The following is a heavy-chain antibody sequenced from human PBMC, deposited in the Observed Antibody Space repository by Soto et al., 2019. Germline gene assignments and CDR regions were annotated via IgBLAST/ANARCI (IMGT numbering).Heavy chain of an antibody. CDR3: AGKLNYDILTGYGPDYYYYGMDV. D-gene: IGHD3-9*01. V-gene: IGHV1-69*13. CDR2: IIPIFGTA. Sequence: SVKVSCKASGGTFSSYAISWVRQAPGQGLEWMGGIIPIFGTANYAQKFQGRVTITADESTSTAYMELSSLRSEDTAVYYCAGKLNYDILTGYGPDYYYYGMDVWGQGTTVTVSS. CDR1: GGTFSSYA. J-gene: IGHJ6*02.